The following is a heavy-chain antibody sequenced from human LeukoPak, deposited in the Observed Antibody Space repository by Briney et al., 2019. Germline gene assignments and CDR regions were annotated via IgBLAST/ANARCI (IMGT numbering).Heavy chain of an antibody. J-gene: IGHJ4*02. Sequence: SETLSLTCTVYGGSISNYYWSWIRQPAGKGLEWIGRIYASGSTNYNPSLKSRVTMSVDTSKNQFSLKLTSVTAADTAVYYCARGSDTAAGLYWGQGTLVTVSS. V-gene: IGHV4-4*07. CDR3: ARGSDTAAGLY. D-gene: IGHD5-18*01. CDR1: GGSISNYY. CDR2: IYASGST.